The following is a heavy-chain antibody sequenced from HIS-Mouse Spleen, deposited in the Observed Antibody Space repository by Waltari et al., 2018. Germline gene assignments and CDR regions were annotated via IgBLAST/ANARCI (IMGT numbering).Heavy chain of an antibody. CDR3: ARGHDYSNYFDY. Sequence: QVQLVQSGAKVKKPGASVKVSCKASGDTFTRYDITWVRQATGPGLEWMGWMKPDSGNTGDAQKFQGRVTMTRNTSIRTAYMELSSLRSEDTAVYYCARGHDYSNYFDYWGQGTLVTVSS. V-gene: IGHV1-8*01. CDR1: GDTFTRYD. CDR2: MKPDSGNT. J-gene: IGHJ4*02. D-gene: IGHD4-4*01.